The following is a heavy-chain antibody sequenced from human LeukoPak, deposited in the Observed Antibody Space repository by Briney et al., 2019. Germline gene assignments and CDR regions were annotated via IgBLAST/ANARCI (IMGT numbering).Heavy chain of an antibody. V-gene: IGHV3-9*03. CDR2: TSWNSGSI. CDR1: GFTFDDYA. CDR3: AKSGWLQFFTFDY. J-gene: IGHJ4*02. D-gene: IGHD5-24*01. Sequence: GGSLRLSCAASGFTFDDYAMHWVRQAPGKGLEWVSGTSWNSGSIGYADSVKGRFTISRDNAKNSLYLQMNSLRAEDMALYYCAKSGWLQFFTFDYWGQGTLVTVSS.